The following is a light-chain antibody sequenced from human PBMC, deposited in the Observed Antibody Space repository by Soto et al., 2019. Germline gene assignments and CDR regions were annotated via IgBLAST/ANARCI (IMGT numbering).Light chain of an antibody. V-gene: IGKV1-27*01. Sequence: DIQMTQSPSSLSASVRDRVTITCRASQGISNYLAWYQQKPGKVPTLLIYAASTLQSGVPSRFSGSGSGKEFTLTISSQQPEDDVTSYCQPYESAHCTVGEAPKVE. J-gene: IGKJ1*01. CDR3: QPYESAHCT. CDR2: AAS. CDR1: QGISNY.